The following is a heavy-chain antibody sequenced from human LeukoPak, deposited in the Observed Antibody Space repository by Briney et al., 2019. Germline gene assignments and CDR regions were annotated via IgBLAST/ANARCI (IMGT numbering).Heavy chain of an antibody. Sequence: ASVRVSCKTSGYTFTAHYLHWVRQAPGQGLQWMGWINPDSGGTNYARTFQGRVTMSSDTSVDTAYMELTSLTSDDSAVYYCARDLDNWNYDPFDYWGQGTLVTVS. J-gene: IGHJ4*02. V-gene: IGHV1-2*02. CDR1: GYTFTAHY. CDR3: ARDLDNWNYDPFDY. CDR2: INPDSGGT. D-gene: IGHD1-7*01.